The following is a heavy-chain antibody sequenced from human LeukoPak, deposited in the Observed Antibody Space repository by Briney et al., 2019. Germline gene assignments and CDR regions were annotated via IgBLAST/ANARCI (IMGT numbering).Heavy chain of an antibody. Sequence: SSETLSLTCTVSGVSISSDYWSWIRQSPGKGLEWIGYFYYNGGTSYNPSLKSRVTVSVDTSKTQFSLKLDSVTAADTAVYFCARGTVTTNYFDLWGRGALVTVSS. CDR3: ARGTVTTNYFDL. CDR2: FYYNGGT. CDR1: GVSISSDY. D-gene: IGHD4-17*01. V-gene: IGHV4-59*08. J-gene: IGHJ2*01.